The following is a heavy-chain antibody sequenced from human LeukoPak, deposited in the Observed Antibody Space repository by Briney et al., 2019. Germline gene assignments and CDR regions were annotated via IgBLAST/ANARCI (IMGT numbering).Heavy chain of an antibody. J-gene: IGHJ4*02. D-gene: IGHD3-9*01. CDR3: TRDFDAATGY. CDR1: GFTFSTYW. Sequence: GGSLRLSCGASGFTFSTYWMHWVRQAPGKGLVWVSRISPDGSATGYADSVRGRFTISRDNAKNTLYLQMNSLRAEGTAVYYCTRDFDAATGYRGQGTLVTVSS. V-gene: IGHV3-74*01. CDR2: ISPDGSAT.